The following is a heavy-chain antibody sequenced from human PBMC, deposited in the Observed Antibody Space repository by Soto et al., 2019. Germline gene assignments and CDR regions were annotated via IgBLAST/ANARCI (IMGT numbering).Heavy chain of an antibody. CDR1: GGSISINY. Sequence: SETLSLTCTVSGGSISINYWTWTRHPPGKGLEWIGYVYNSGSTNYNPSLKSRVTISEDTSKSQFSLKVNSMTAADTAVYYCARYRREAVAGYTLDNWGQGILVTVSS. J-gene: IGHJ4*02. V-gene: IGHV4-59*01. CDR3: ARYRREAVAGYTLDN. CDR2: VYNSGST. D-gene: IGHD6-13*01.